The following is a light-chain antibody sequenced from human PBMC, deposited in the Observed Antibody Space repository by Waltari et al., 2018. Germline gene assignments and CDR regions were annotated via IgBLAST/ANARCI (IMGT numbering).Light chain of an antibody. V-gene: IGKV3-15*01. J-gene: IGKJ2*01. CDR3: QQYDNWPLT. CDR1: QNVNNN. CDR2: EAS. Sequence: EKVMTQSPATLSVSPGERATLSCRASQNVNNNLAWYRQKPGQAPRLLIYEASTRATDIPARFSGGGSGTEFTLSISSLQSEDFAVYYCQQYDNWPLTFGQGTKLEIK.